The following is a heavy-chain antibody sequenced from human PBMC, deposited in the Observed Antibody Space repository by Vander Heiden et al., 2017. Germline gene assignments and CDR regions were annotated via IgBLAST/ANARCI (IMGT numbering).Heavy chain of an antibody. J-gene: IGHJ6*02. CDR1: GFTVSSTY. V-gene: IGHV3-53*02. CDR3: ARYMVRGVPEGMDV. CDR2: FYSGGVA. Sequence: EVQLVETGGGLIQPGGSLRLSCAASGFTVSSTYMTWVRQAPGKGLEWVSVFYSGGVAYYADSVKGRFTLSRDNSKNTLYLQMNSLRAEDTAVYYCARYMVRGVPEGMDVWGQGTTVTVSS. D-gene: IGHD3-10*01.